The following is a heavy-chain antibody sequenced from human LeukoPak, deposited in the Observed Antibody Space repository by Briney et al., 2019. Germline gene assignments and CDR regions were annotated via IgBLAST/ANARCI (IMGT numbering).Heavy chain of an antibody. V-gene: IGHV3-73*01. D-gene: IGHD2-21*01. CDR1: GFTFSGSA. Sequence: PGGSLRLSCAASGFTFSGSAMHWVRPASGKGLEWVGRIRSKANNYATTYAASVKGRFTISRDDSKNTAYLQMNSLKTEDTAMYYCTRPLVEAAWGQGTPVTVSS. J-gene: IGHJ5*02. CDR3: TRPLVEAA. CDR2: IRSKANNYAT.